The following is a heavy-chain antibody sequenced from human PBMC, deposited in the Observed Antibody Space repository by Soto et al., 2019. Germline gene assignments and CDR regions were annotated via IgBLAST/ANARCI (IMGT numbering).Heavy chain of an antibody. V-gene: IGHV1-69*13. Sequence: SVKVSCKASGGTFSSYAISWVRQAPGQGLEWMGGIIPIFGTANYAQKFQGRVTITADESTSTAYMELSSLRSEDTAVYYCASYYDILTGRGGWFDPWGQGTLVTVSS. D-gene: IGHD3-9*01. J-gene: IGHJ5*02. CDR2: IIPIFGTA. CDR1: GGTFSSYA. CDR3: ASYYDILTGRGGWFDP.